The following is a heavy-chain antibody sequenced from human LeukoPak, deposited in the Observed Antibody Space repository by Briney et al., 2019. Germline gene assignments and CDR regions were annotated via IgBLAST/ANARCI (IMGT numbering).Heavy chain of an antibody. CDR2: ISGSGGST. J-gene: IGHJ4*02. D-gene: IGHD1-26*01. V-gene: IGHV3-23*01. CDR1: GFTFSNYA. Sequence: PGGSLRLSCAASGFTFSNYAMNWVRQAPGKGLEWVSAISGSGGSTYYADSVKGRFTISRDNSKNTLYLQMNSLRAEDTAVYYCAKDPPIAWEPYFDYWGQGTLVTVSS. CDR3: AKDPPIAWEPYFDY.